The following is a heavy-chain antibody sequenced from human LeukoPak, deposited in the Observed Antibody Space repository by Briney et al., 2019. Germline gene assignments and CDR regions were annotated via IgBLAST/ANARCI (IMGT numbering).Heavy chain of an antibody. CDR2: INWNSGGI. J-gene: IGHJ4*02. V-gene: IGHV3-9*01. CDR1: GFTFENYA. Sequence: PGRSLRLSCAASGFTFENYAMHWVRQTPGKGLEWVSGINWNSGGIGYADSVKGRFTISRDNAKNSLYLQMNSLRAEDTALYYFAKSLEGESYLEYYFDYWGQGTLVTASS. CDR3: AKSLEGESYLEYYFDY. D-gene: IGHD1-26*01.